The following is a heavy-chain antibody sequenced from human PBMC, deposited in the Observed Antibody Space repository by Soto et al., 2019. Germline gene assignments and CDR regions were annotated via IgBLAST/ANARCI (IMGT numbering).Heavy chain of an antibody. CDR3: ARDHPHSYGVYYFDY. CDR2: IYSSGST. Sequence: QVQLQESGPGLVKPTETLSLTCTVSGGSISNYYWSWIRQPPGKGLEWIGYIYSSGSTHYNPSLQSRVTISIDTSKNQVSLKVNSVTAADTAVYYCARDHPHSYGVYYFDYWGRGTPVTVSS. CDR1: GGSISNYY. J-gene: IGHJ4*02. D-gene: IGHD5-18*01. V-gene: IGHV4-59*01.